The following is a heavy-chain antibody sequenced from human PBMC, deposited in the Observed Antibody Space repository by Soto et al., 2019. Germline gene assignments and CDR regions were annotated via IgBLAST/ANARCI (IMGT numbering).Heavy chain of an antibody. D-gene: IGHD6-19*01. V-gene: IGHV1-69*02. J-gene: IGHJ4*02. CDR1: GGTFSSYT. Sequence: QVQLVQSGAEVKKPGSSVKVSCKASGGTFSSYTISWVRQAPGQGLEWMGRIIPILGIANYAQKFQGRVTITADKSTSTAYMELSSLRTEDTAVYYCAIGRQWLVYHETYFDYWGQGTLVTVSS. CDR2: IIPILGIA. CDR3: AIGRQWLVYHETYFDY.